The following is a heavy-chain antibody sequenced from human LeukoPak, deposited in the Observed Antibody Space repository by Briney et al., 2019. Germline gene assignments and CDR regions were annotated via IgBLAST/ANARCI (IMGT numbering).Heavy chain of an antibody. Sequence: GGSLRLSCAASGFTFSTYWMHWVRQAPGKGLAWVSRFNGDGSSTYYADSVKGRFTISRDSAKNTLYLQMNSPRAEDTAVYYCARGRYYLDSWGQGTLVTVSS. CDR3: ARGRYYLDS. CDR2: FNGDGSST. D-gene: IGHD4-17*01. J-gene: IGHJ4*02. V-gene: IGHV3-74*01. CDR1: GFTFSTYW.